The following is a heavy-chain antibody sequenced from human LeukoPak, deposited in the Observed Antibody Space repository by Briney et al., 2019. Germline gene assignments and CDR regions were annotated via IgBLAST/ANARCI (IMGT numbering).Heavy chain of an antibody. J-gene: IGHJ3*02. CDR1: GGSFSGYY. CDR2: INHSGST. Sequence: SETLSLTCAVYGGSFSGYYWSWIRQPPGKGLEWIGEINHSGSTNYNPSLKSRVTISVDTSKNQFSLKLSSVTAADTAVYYCARGLITAMVPYDAFDIWGQGTMVTVSS. D-gene: IGHD5-18*01. V-gene: IGHV4-34*01. CDR3: ARGLITAMVPYDAFDI.